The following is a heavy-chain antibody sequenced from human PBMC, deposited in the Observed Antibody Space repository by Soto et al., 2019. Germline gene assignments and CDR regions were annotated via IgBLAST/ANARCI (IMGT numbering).Heavy chain of an antibody. J-gene: IGHJ3*02. D-gene: IGHD1-1*01. Sequence: GGSLRLSCAASGFTFDDYTMHWVRQAPGKGLEWVSLISWDGGSTYYADSVKGRFTISRDNSKNSLYLQMNSLRTEDTALYYCAKDIPRTASLDAFDIWGQGTMVTVS. V-gene: IGHV3-43*01. CDR3: AKDIPRTASLDAFDI. CDR2: ISWDGGST. CDR1: GFTFDDYT.